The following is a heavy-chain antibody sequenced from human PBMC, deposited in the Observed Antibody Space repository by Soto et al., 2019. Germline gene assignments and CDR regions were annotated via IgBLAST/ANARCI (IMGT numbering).Heavy chain of an antibody. V-gene: IGHV4-61*01. Sequence: PSETLSLTCTVSGGSVSSGSYYWSWIRQPPGKGLEWIGYIYYTGSTNYNPSLKSRVTISVYTSKNQFSLKLSSVTAADTAVYYGAREGRYCSSTSCSNWFDPWGQGTLVTVSS. CDR2: IYYTGST. CDR3: AREGRYCSSTSCSNWFDP. J-gene: IGHJ5*02. CDR1: GGSVSSGSYY. D-gene: IGHD2-2*01.